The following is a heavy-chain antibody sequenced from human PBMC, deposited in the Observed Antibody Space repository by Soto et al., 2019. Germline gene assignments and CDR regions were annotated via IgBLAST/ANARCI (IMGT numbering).Heavy chain of an antibody. CDR3: ARRAIRPGYSSSWYADFDY. Sequence: SETLSLTCTVSGGSISSSSYYWGWIRQPPGKGLEWIGSIYYSGSTYYNPSLKSRVTISVDTSKNQFSLKLSSVTAADTAVYYCARRAIRPGYSSSWYADFDYWGQGTLVTVSS. J-gene: IGHJ4*02. D-gene: IGHD6-13*01. CDR2: IYYSGST. V-gene: IGHV4-39*01. CDR1: GGSISSSSYY.